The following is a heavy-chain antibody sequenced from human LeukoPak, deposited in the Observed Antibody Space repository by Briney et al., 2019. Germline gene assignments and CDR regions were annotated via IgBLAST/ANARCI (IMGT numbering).Heavy chain of an antibody. CDR1: GFTFSSYG. Sequence: GGSLRLSCAASGFTFSSYGMHWVRQAPGKGLEWVAVIWYNGSNKYYADSAKGRFTISRDNSKNTLFLQMDSLRAEDTAVYYCARDWQHMATVIYYFDYWGQGTLVTVSS. CDR2: IWYNGSNK. V-gene: IGHV3-33*02. CDR3: ARDWQHMATVIYYFDY. J-gene: IGHJ4*02. D-gene: IGHD4-17*01.